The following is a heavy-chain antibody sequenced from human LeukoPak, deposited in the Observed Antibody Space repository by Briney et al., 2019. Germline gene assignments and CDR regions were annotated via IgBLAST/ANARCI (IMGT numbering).Heavy chain of an antibody. CDR3: ARGRGVTYYWYDP. D-gene: IGHD2-21*02. J-gene: IGHJ5*02. Sequence: SQTLSLTCTVSGGSINSVSYLWSWVRQPAGKGMERIGRSYTSGSTNYHPSHKKRATISVDTSKNQFSLKLTSVTAADTAVYYCARGRGVTYYWYDPWGQGTLVTVSS. CDR2: SYTSGST. CDR1: GGSINSVSYL. V-gene: IGHV4-61*02.